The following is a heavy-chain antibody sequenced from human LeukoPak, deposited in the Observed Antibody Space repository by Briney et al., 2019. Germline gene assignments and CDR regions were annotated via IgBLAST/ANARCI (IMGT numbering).Heavy chain of an antibody. Sequence: SETLSLTCTVSGGSISSYYWSWIRQPPGKGLEWIGYIYYSGSTNYNPSLKSRVTISVDTSKNQFSPKLSSVTAADTAVYYCARVVAGTRYFDYWGQGTLVTVSS. CDR1: GGSISSYY. V-gene: IGHV4-59*01. CDR2: IYYSGST. J-gene: IGHJ4*02. D-gene: IGHD6-19*01. CDR3: ARVVAGTRYFDY.